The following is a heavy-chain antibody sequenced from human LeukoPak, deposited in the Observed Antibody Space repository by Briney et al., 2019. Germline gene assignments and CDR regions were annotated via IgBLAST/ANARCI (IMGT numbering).Heavy chain of an antibody. J-gene: IGHJ4*02. CDR3: ARDRRYSSSWNFDY. CDR2: IKQDGSEK. CDR1: GFTFSSYW. V-gene: IGHV3-7*03. D-gene: IGHD6-13*01. Sequence: GGSLRLSCAASGFTFSSYWMSWVRQAPGKGLEWVANIKQDGSEKYYVDSVKGRFTISRDNAKNSLYLQMNSLRAEDTAVYYCARDRRYSSSWNFDYWGQGTLVTVSS.